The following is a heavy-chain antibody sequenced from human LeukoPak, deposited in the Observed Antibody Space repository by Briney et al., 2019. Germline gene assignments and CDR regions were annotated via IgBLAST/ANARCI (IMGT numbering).Heavy chain of an antibody. CDR1: GGSISSRPYY. CDR2: ISYSGSI. V-gene: IGHV4-39*01. CDR3: ATLEIGDYYFDY. J-gene: IGHJ4*02. D-gene: IGHD2-21*01. Sequence: SETLSLTCTVSGGSISSRPYYWGWVRQPPRKGLEWIGSISYSGSIHYNPSLKSRVTISVDTSKNHFSLRLSSVTAADTAVYYCATLEIGDYYFDYWGQGTQVTVSS.